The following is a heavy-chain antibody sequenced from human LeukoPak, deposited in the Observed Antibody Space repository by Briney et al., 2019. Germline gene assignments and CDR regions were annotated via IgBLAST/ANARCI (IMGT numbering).Heavy chain of an antibody. D-gene: IGHD6-6*01. CDR3: ARDSSLVTLDPIDI. Sequence: PSETLSLTCAVYGGSFSGYYWSWIRQPPGKVLEWIGEINHSGSTNYNPSLKSRVTISVDTSKNQFSLKLSSVTAADTAVYYCARDSSLVTLDPIDIWGQGTMVTVSS. CDR1: GGSFSGYY. J-gene: IGHJ3*02. V-gene: IGHV4-34*01. CDR2: INHSGST.